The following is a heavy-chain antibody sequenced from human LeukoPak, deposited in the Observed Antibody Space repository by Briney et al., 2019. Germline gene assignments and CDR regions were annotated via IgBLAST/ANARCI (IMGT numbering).Heavy chain of an antibody. J-gene: IGHJ4*02. V-gene: IGHV3-30-3*01. Sequence: GGSLRLSCAASGFTFSSYAMHWVRQAPGKGLEWVAVISYDGSNKYYADSVKGRFTISRDNSKNTLYLQMNSLRAEDTAVYYCAREGYQLLTAFEYWGQGTLVTVSS. CDR2: ISYDGSNK. D-gene: IGHD2-2*01. CDR3: AREGYQLLTAFEY. CDR1: GFTFSSYA.